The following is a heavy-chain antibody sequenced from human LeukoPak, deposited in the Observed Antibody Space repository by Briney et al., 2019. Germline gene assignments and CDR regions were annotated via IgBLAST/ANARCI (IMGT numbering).Heavy chain of an antibody. V-gene: IGHV1-2*02. CDR2: INPNSCDT. CDR1: GYTFTGYF. D-gene: IGHD2-2*01. Sequence: VSVKVSCKPCGYTFTGYFLHWLRQAAGQGLDGMGWINPNSCDTNYAQKFQGRVNMTRDTSISTAYMELSRLRSDDTAVYYCARDRLEVVPAASHYYYYGMDVWGQGTTVTVFS. J-gene: IGHJ6*02. CDR3: ARDRLEVVPAASHYYYYGMDV.